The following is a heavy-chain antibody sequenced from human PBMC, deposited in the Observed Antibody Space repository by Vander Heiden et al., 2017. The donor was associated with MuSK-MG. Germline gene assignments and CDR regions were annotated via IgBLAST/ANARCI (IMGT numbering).Heavy chain of an antibody. V-gene: IGHV3-66*01. D-gene: IGHD2-15*01. J-gene: IGHJ4*02. Sequence: EVQLVESGGGVGQPGGSRSYYCGASGPTASSNYMSWVRQAPGKGLEWVSVIYSGGSTYYADSVKGRFTISRDNSKNTLYLQMNSLRAEDTAVYYCARDRPYCSGGSCYSGYWGQGTLVTVSS. CDR2: IYSGGST. CDR1: GPTASSNY. CDR3: ARDRPYCSGGSCYSGY.